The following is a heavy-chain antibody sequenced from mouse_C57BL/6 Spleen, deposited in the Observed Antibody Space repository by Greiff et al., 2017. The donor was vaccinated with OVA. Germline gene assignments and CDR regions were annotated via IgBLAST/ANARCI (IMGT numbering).Heavy chain of an antibody. CDR1: GFSLTSYG. CDR2: IWSGGST. CDR3: ARRTGTDYYAMDY. V-gene: IGHV2-2*01. D-gene: IGHD4-1*01. J-gene: IGHJ4*01. Sequence: QVQLQQSGPGLVQPSQSLSITCTVSGFSLTSYGVHWVRQSPGKGLEWLGVIWSGGSTDYNAAFISRLSISKDNSKSQVFFKMNSLQADDTAIYYCARRTGTDYYAMDYWGQGTSVTVSS.